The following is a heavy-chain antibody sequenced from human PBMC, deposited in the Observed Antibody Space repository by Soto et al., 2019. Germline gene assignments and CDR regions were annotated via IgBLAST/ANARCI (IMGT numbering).Heavy chain of an antibody. CDR1: GFTFSSYA. CDR3: ASPSSGWYYFDY. D-gene: IGHD6-19*01. J-gene: IGHJ4*02. Sequence: GGSLRLSCAASGFTFSSYAMSWVRQGPGKGLEWVAGITGNGGNTYYADSVKGRFTISRDNSKNTLYLQLNSLRAEDTAVYYCASPSSGWYYFDYWGQGTLVTVSS. CDR2: ITGNGGNT. V-gene: IGHV3-23*01.